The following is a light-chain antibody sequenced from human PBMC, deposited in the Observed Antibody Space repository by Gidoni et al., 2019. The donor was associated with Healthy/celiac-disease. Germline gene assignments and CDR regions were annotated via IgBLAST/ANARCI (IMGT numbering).Light chain of an antibody. Sequence: DIVMTQSPDSLAVSLGERATINCKSSQSVLYSSNNKNCLAWYQQKPGQPPKLLIYWASTRESGVPDRFSGSGSGTDFTLTISSLQAEDVAVYYCQQYYSTPLFXQXTRLEIK. CDR1: QSVLYSSNNKNC. V-gene: IGKV4-1*01. CDR2: WAS. CDR3: QQYYSTPL. J-gene: IGKJ5*01.